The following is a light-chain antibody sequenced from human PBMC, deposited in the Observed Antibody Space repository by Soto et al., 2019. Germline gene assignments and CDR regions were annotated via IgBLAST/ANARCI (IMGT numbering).Light chain of an antibody. J-gene: IGKJ4*01. V-gene: IGKV1-39*01. Sequence: DIPMTQSPSSQSASVGDRITITCRASLSISSSLNCYQQKPGKAPRLLIYAASRLQNGAPSRFSGSRSGTDFTVAICCLRREDCAAYVCQHRYSTPRTVGGGTKV. CDR2: AAS. CDR3: QHRYSTPRT. CDR1: LSISSS.